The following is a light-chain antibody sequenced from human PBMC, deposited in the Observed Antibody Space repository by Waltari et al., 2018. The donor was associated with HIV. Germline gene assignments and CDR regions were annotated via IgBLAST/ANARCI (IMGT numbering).Light chain of an antibody. CDR2: GAS. CDR3: QHYSNGGIN. CDR1: RSVGSN. V-gene: IGKV3-15*01. Sequence: EIVMTQSPVTLSVSPGDRATLYCRASRSVGSNLAWYQQKPGQAPRLRIYGASTRATASPARCRGSGSGKEVSLTSTSLKSEDFAVYDCQHYSNGGINFGQGTRLDIE. J-gene: IGKJ5*01.